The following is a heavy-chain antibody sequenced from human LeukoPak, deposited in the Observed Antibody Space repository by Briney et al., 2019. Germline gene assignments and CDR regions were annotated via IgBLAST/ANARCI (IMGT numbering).Heavy chain of an antibody. CDR1: GGSFSGYY. V-gene: IGHV4-34*01. Sequence: SETLSLTCAVYGGSFSGYYWSWIRQPPGKGLEWIGEINHSGSTDYNPSLKSRVTISVDTSKNQFSLKLSSVTAADTAVYYCALVSSSSWYRDYYYYMDVWGKGTTVTVSS. CDR3: ALVSSSSWYRDYYYYMDV. J-gene: IGHJ6*03. CDR2: INHSGST. D-gene: IGHD6-13*01.